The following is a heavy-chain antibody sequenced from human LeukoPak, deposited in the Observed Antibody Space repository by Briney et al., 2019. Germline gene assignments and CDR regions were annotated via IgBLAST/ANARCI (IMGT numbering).Heavy chain of an antibody. CDR2: TSDSGGST. D-gene: IGHD4-17*01. J-gene: IGHJ4*02. Sequence: GGSLRLSCAASGFTFSSYAMSWVRQAPGKGLEWVSATSDSGGSTYYADSVKGRFTISRDNSKNTLYLQMNSLRAEDTAVYYCAKDKYGDYAVDYWGQGTLVTVSS. V-gene: IGHV3-23*01. CDR1: GFTFSSYA. CDR3: AKDKYGDYAVDY.